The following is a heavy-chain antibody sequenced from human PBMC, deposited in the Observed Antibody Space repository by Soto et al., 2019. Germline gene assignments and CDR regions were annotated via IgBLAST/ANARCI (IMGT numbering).Heavy chain of an antibody. CDR3: ARVRYYYDSSGYLDAFDI. Sequence: QVQLVQSGAEVKKPGASVKVSCKASGYTFTSYGISWVRQAPGQGLEWMGWFSAYNGNTNYAQKLQGRVTMTTDTSTSTAYMELRSLRSDDTAVYYCARVRYYYDSSGYLDAFDIWGQGTMVTVSS. J-gene: IGHJ3*02. V-gene: IGHV1-18*04. D-gene: IGHD3-22*01. CDR2: FSAYNGNT. CDR1: GYTFTSYG.